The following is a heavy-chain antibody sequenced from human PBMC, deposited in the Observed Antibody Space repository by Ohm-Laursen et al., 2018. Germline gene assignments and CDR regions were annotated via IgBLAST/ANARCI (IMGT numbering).Heavy chain of an antibody. CDR3: ARDRVTIFGVVFGMDV. J-gene: IGHJ6*02. Sequence: GTLSLTCSVSGDSIRSYYWTWIRQPPGQGLEWIGNIYYTGSSNYNPSLKSRVTISLDTSKNQFSLKLSSVTAADTAVYYCARDRVTIFGVVFGMDVWGQGTTVTVSS. V-gene: IGHV4-59*12. CDR2: IYYTGSS. D-gene: IGHD3-3*01. CDR1: GDSIRSYY.